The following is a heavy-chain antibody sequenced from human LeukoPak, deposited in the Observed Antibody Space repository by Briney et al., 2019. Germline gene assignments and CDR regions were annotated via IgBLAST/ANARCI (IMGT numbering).Heavy chain of an antibody. V-gene: IGHV1-3*01. CDR2: INAGNGNT. CDR1: GYTFTSYA. Sequence: ASVKVSCKASGYTFTSYAMHWVRQAPGQRLEWMGWINAGNGNTKYSQKFQGRVTITRDTSASTAYMELSSLRSEDTAVYYCVRGPLYSYGSRWGQGTLVTVSS. J-gene: IGHJ4*02. CDR3: VRGPLYSYGSR. D-gene: IGHD5-18*01.